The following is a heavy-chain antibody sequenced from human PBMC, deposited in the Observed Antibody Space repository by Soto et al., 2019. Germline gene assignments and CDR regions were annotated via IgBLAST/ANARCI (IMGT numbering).Heavy chain of an antibody. V-gene: IGHV5-51*01. CDR1: GYTFTTYW. D-gene: IGHD4-17*01. CDR2: IYPDDSET. Sequence: ASVKVSCKAPGYTFTTYWIGCVRQMPGKGLEWMGIIYPDDSETKYSPSFQGQVTISADKSITTAYLQWNSLKASDTAMYYCARLNYGGYYFDYWGQGAPVTVSS. CDR3: ARLNYGGYYFDY. J-gene: IGHJ4*02.